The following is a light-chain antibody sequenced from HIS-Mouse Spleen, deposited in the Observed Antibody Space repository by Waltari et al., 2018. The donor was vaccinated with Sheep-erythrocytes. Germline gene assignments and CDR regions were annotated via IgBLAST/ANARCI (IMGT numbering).Light chain of an antibody. CDR3: QQYYSTLLT. V-gene: IGKV1-39*01. Sequence: DIQMTQSPSSLSASVGDRVTITCRASQSISSYLNWYQQKPGKAPKLLIYAASSLQSGVPSRSSGSGSGTDFTLTISSLQAEDVAVYYCQQYYSTLLTFGGGTKVEIK. CDR2: AAS. CDR1: QSISSY. J-gene: IGKJ4*01.